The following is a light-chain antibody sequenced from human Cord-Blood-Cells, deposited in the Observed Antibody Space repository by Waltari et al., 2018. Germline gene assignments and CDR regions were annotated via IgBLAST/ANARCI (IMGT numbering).Light chain of an antibody. V-gene: IGKV2-30*01. CDR2: KVS. Sequence: DVVMPQSPLSLPVTLGQPASISFRSSQSLVSRDANTYLNWFQQRPGQSPRRLIYKVSNRDSGVPDRFSGSGSGTDFTLKISRVEAEDVGVYYCMQGTHWPYTFGQGTKLEIK. J-gene: IGKJ2*01. CDR1: QSLVSRDANTY. CDR3: MQGTHWPYT.